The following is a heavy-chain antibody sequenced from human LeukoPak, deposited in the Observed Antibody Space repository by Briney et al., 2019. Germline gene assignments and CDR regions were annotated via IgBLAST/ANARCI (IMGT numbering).Heavy chain of an antibody. V-gene: IGHV4-31*03. CDR3: ARAQGWYGDYIDY. D-gene: IGHD4-17*01. Sequence: SQTLSLTCTVSGGSISSGGYYWSWIRQHPGKGLEWIGYIYYSGSTYYNPSLKSRVTISVDTSKNQFSLKLSSVTAADTAVYYCARAQGWYGDYIDYWGQGTLVTVSS. J-gene: IGHJ4*02. CDR2: IYYSGST. CDR1: GGSISSGGYY.